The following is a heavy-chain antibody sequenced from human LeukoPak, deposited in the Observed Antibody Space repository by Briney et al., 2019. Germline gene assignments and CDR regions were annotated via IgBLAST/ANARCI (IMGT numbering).Heavy chain of an antibody. CDR3: AKTVYYYDSSGYRGLDY. V-gene: IGHV3-64*01. J-gene: IGHJ4*02. CDR1: GFTFSSYA. D-gene: IGHD3-22*01. Sequence: GGSLRLSCAASGFTFSSYAMHWVRQAPGKGLEYVSAISSNGGSTYYANSVKGRFTISRDNSKNTLYLQMSSLRAEDTAVYYCAKTVYYYDSSGYRGLDYWGQGTLVTVSS. CDR2: ISSNGGST.